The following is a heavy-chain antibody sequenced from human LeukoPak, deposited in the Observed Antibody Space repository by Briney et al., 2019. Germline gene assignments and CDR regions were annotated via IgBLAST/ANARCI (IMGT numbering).Heavy chain of an antibody. CDR1: GFTFSNHA. D-gene: IGHD6-13*01. CDR3: ARVAQGSSWYDY. Sequence: GGSLRLSCAASGFTFSNHAMPWVRQAPGKGLEYVSAIGSDGRSTYYANSVKGKFTTSRDNSKNTLFLQMGSPRGEDMAVYFCARVAQGSSWYDYWGQGTLVTVSS. V-gene: IGHV3-64*01. CDR2: IGSDGRST. J-gene: IGHJ4*02.